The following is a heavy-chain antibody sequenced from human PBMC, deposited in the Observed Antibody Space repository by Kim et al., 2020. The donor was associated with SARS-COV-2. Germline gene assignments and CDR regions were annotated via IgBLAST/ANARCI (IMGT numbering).Heavy chain of an antibody. CDR2: NT. CDR3: ARRYSYGYFDY. Sequence: NTNYAQKFQGRVTMTTDTSTGTVYMELRSLRSDDTAFYYCARRYSYGYFDYWGQGTLVTVSS. J-gene: IGHJ4*02. D-gene: IGHD5-18*01. V-gene: IGHV1-18*01.